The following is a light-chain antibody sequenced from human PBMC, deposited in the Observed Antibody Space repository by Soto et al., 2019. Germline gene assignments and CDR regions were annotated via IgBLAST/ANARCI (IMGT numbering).Light chain of an antibody. CDR1: QGISSY. J-gene: IGKJ2*01. CDR2: AAS. Sequence: AIRMTQSPSSLSASTGDRVTITCRASQGISSYLAWYQQKPGKAPKLLIYAASTLQSWVPSRFSGSGSGTDFTLTISCLQSEDFATYYCQQYYSYLPYTFGQGTKLEIK. CDR3: QQYYSYLPYT. V-gene: IGKV1-8*01.